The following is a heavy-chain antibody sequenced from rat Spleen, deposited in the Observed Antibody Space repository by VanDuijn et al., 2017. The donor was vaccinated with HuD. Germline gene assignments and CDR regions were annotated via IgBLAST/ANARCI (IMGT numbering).Heavy chain of an antibody. CDR1: GFTFNNYW. D-gene: IGHD1-4*01. CDR2: ITNTGGST. J-gene: IGHJ3*01. V-gene: IGHV5-31*01. Sequence: EVQLVESGGGLVQPGRSLKLSCVASGFTFNNYWMTWIRQAPGKGLEWVASITNTGGSTYYPDPVKGRFTISRDNAKSTLYLQMNSLRSEDTATYYCATDGTRVSRFAYWGQGTLVTVSS. CDR3: ATDGTRVSRFAY.